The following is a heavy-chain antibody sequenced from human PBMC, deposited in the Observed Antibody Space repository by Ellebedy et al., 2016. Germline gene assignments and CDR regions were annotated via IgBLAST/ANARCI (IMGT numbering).Heavy chain of an antibody. Sequence: GGSLRLSCAASGFTFSSYGMHWVRQAPGKGLEWVAVIWYDGSNKYYADSVKGRFTISRDNAKNSLYLQMNSLRAEDTAVYYCARDGPYYYDSSGYYPETFEWGQGTLVTVSS. CDR2: IWYDGSNK. CDR3: ARDGPYYYDSSGYYPETFE. V-gene: IGHV3-33*08. D-gene: IGHD3-22*01. J-gene: IGHJ4*02. CDR1: GFTFSSYG.